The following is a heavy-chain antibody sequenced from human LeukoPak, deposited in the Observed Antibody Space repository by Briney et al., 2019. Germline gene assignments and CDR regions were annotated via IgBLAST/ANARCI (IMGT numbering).Heavy chain of an antibody. CDR1: GYTFTSYD. CDR2: MNPNSGNT. Sequence: ASVKVSCTASGYTFTSYDINWVRQATGQGLEWMGWMNPNSGNTGYAQKFQGRVTMTRNTSVSTAYMELSSLRSEDTAVYYCAREESSSGHYYYYTDVWGKGTTVTVSS. J-gene: IGHJ6*03. D-gene: IGHD6-13*01. CDR3: AREESSSGHYYYYTDV. V-gene: IGHV1-8*01.